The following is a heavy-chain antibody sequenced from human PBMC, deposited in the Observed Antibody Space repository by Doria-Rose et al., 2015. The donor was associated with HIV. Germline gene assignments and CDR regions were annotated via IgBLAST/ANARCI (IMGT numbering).Heavy chain of an antibody. CDR3: ARVLSGTYDY. CDR1: GGSISHYY. Sequence: QVQLQQWGPGLVKPSETLSLTCSVSGGSISHYYWSWIRQPPGKGLEYIGDILYTGSTNYSPSLKSRVSISIDTSKNKFSLRLSSVTAADTAVYYCARVLSGTYDYWGQGTLVTVSS. V-gene: IGHV4-59*01. J-gene: IGHJ4*02. CDR2: ILYTGST. D-gene: IGHD1-26*01.